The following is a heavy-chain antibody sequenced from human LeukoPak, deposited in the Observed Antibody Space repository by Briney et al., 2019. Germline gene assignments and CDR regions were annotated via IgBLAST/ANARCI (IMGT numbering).Heavy chain of an antibody. J-gene: IGHJ4*02. Sequence: SVKVSCNASTYTFTNYCMHCVRHPPRQVLEWMGMIDPSAGSTNYAKKFQGRVTMTRDTSTSTVYMELSSLRSQDTAVYYCARDPNPSSGTYWGYSDYWGQGVLVTVSS. CDR2: IDPSAGST. CDR1: TYTFTNYC. CDR3: ARDPNPSSGTYWGYSDY. D-gene: IGHD1-26*01. V-gene: IGHV1-46*01.